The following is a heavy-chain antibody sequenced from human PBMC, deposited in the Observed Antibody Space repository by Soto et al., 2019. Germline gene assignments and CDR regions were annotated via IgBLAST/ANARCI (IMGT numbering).Heavy chain of an antibody. CDR3: ARGVGAMGAFDL. D-gene: IGHD1-26*01. V-gene: IGHV1-2*02. CDR1: GYTFTGFY. CDR2: INPVNAAT. J-gene: IGHJ3*01. Sequence: QVQLVQSGAEVKKPGASVKVSCEASGYTFTGFYLHWVRQAPGQGLEWMGSINPVNAATNYAQKFQGRVTMTRVTSINTAYMDLSSLRSDDTAVYYCARGVGAMGAFDLWGQGTVVTVSS.